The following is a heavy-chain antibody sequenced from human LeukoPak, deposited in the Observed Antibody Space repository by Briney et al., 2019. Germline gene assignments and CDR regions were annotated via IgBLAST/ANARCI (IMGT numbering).Heavy chain of an antibody. V-gene: IGHV4-61*02. CDR2: IYTSGST. CDR1: GGSISSGSYY. J-gene: IGHJ6*03. Sequence: SETLSLTCTVSGGSISSGSYYWSWIRQPAGTGLEWIGRIYTSGSTNYNPSLKSRVTISVDTSKNQFSLKLSSVTAADTAVYYCARVAASYYYYMDVWGKGTTVTVSS. CDR3: ARVAASYYYYMDV. D-gene: IGHD5-18*01.